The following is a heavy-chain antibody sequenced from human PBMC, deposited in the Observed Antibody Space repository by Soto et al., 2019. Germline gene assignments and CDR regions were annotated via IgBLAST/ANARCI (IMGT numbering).Heavy chain of an antibody. CDR2: IYYSGST. CDR3: ASAYYDFWFYY. CDR1: GGSISSYY. J-gene: IGHJ4*02. D-gene: IGHD3-3*01. V-gene: IGHV4-59*01. Sequence: SETLSLTCTVSGGSISSYYWSWIRQPPGKGLEWIGYIYYSGSTNYNPSLKSRVTISVDTSKNQFSLKLSSVTAADTAVYYCASAYYDFWFYYWGQGTLVTVSS.